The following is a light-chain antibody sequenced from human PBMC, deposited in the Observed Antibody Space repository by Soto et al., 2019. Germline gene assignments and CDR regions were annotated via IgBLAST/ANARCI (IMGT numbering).Light chain of an antibody. Sequence: QSVLTQPASVSGSPGLSITISCTGTSSDVGAYNFVSWYQQYPGKAPKVMIYEVNNRPSGVSNRFSGSKSGNTASLTISGLQAEDEADYYCSSFTRSSTYVFGSGTKLTVL. CDR2: EVN. V-gene: IGLV2-14*01. CDR1: SSDVGAYNF. J-gene: IGLJ1*01. CDR3: SSFTRSSTYV.